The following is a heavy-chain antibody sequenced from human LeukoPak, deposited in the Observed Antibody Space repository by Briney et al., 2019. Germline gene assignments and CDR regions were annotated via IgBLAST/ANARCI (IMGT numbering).Heavy chain of an antibody. Sequence: PSETLSLTCAVYGGSFSGYYWSWIRQPPGKGLEWIGEINHSGSTNYNPSLKSRVTISVDTSKNQFSLKLSSVTAADTAVYYCARGLRYYDFWSGYSAPYNWFDPWGQGTLVTVSS. CDR3: ARGLRYYDFWSGYSAPYNWFDP. V-gene: IGHV4-34*01. CDR1: GGSFSGYY. D-gene: IGHD3-3*01. J-gene: IGHJ5*02. CDR2: INHSGST.